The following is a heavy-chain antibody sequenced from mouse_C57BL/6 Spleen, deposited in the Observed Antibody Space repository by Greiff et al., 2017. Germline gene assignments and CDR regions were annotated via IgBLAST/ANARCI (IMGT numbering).Heavy chain of an antibody. J-gene: IGHJ2*01. Sequence: EVQLQQSGTVLARPGASVKMSCKTSGYTFTSYWMHWVKQRPGQGLEWIGAIYPGNSDTSYNQKFKGKAKLTAVTSASTAYMELSSLTNEDSAVYYCTYNYYGSSSFDYWGQGTTLTVSS. CDR2: IYPGNSDT. D-gene: IGHD1-1*01. CDR1: GYTFTSYW. CDR3: TYNYYGSSSFDY. V-gene: IGHV1-5*01.